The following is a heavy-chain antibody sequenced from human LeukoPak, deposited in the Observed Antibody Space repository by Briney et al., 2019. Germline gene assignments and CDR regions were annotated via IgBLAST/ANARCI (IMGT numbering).Heavy chain of an antibody. V-gene: IGHV4-38-2*02. Sequence: KASETLSLTCTVSGYSISSGYYWGWIRQAPGKGLEWIGSIYNSGSTYYNPSLKSRVTISVDTSKNQFSLKLSSVTAADTAVYYCAILEMLLWFGESPHTGQESDYWGQGTLVTVSS. CDR3: AILEMLLWFGESPHTGQESDY. D-gene: IGHD3-10*01. J-gene: IGHJ4*02. CDR2: IYNSGST. CDR1: GYSISSGYY.